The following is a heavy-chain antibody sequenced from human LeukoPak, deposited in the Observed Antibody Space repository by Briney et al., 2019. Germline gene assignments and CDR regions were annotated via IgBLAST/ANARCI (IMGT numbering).Heavy chain of an antibody. CDR2: IYSGGST. J-gene: IGHJ4*02. CDR1: GFTVSSNY. V-gene: IGHV3-53*01. CDR3: ARERGSGYYYFDY. Sequence: SGGSLRLSCAASGFTVSSNYMSWVRQAPGKGLEWVSVIYSGGSTYYADSVKGRFTISRDNSKNTLYLQMNSLRAEDTAVYYCARERGSGYYYFDYWGQGTLVTVSS. D-gene: IGHD5-12*01.